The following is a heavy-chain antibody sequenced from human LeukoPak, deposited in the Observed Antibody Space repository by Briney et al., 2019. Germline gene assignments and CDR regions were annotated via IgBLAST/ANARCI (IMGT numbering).Heavy chain of an antibody. CDR2: ISGSGGST. Sequence: PGGSLRLSCAASGFTFSSYAMNWARQAPGKGLKWVSAISGSGGSTYYADSVKGRFTISRDNSKNTLNLQMNSLRAEDTAVYYCAKEKHYYGSGSYEGYFDYWGQGTLVTVSS. D-gene: IGHD3-10*01. CDR3: AKEKHYYGSGSYEGYFDY. V-gene: IGHV3-23*01. CDR1: GFTFSSYA. J-gene: IGHJ4*02.